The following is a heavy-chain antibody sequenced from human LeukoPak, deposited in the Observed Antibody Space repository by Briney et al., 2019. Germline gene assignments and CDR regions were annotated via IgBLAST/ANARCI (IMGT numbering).Heavy chain of an antibody. CDR2: MNANSGNT. CDR3: ARGRYRSSSLVDY. D-gene: IGHD6-6*01. CDR1: GYTFTSYD. J-gene: IGHJ4*02. Sequence: ASVTVSCKASGYTFTSYDINWVRQAPGQGLEWMGWMNANSGNTGYAQKFQGRVTITRNTSISTAYMELSSLRSEDTAVYYCARGRYRSSSLVDYWGQGSLVSVSS. V-gene: IGHV1-8*03.